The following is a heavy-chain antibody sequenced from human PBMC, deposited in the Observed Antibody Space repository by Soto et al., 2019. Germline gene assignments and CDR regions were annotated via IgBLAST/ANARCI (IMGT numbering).Heavy chain of an antibody. V-gene: IGHV4-39*01. Sequence: QLQLQESGPGLVKPSETLSLTCTVSGGSISSNTHNWGWIRQPPGKGLEWIGSIYYTGNTYYNSSRKSRVTISVETSKNQFSLKLSSVTAADTAVYYCAGHKSGLAETAFDYWGQGTLVTVSS. D-gene: IGHD6-13*01. CDR2: IYYTGNT. J-gene: IGHJ4*02. CDR1: GGSISSNTHN. CDR3: AGHKSGLAETAFDY.